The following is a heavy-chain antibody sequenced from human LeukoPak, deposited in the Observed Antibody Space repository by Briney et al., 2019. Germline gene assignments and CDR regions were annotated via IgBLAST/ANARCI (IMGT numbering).Heavy chain of an antibody. V-gene: IGHV1-69*06. CDR2: IIPIFGTA. CDR3: ARDTNYGDYGFDY. J-gene: IGHJ4*02. Sequence: SVKVSCKASGGTFSSYAISWVRQAPGQGREWMGGIIPIFGTANYAQKFQGRVTITADKSTSTAYMELSSLRSEDTAVYYCARDTNYGDYGFDYWGQGTLVTVSS. D-gene: IGHD4-17*01. CDR1: GGTFSSYA.